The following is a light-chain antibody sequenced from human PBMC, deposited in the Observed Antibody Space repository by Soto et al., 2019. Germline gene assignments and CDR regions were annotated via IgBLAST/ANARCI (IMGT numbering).Light chain of an antibody. CDR1: QTLVHSDGNTY. J-gene: IGKJ2*01. CDR3: MQHSHWPHT. V-gene: IGKV2-30*02. CDR2: DIS. Sequence: DVVMTQSPLSLPVTLGQPASISCRSSQTLVHSDGNTYLNWFQQRPGQSPRRLIFDISNRDSGVPERFSGSGSGTDFTLKISRVEAEDVGLYYCMQHSHWPHTFGQGTKLEIK.